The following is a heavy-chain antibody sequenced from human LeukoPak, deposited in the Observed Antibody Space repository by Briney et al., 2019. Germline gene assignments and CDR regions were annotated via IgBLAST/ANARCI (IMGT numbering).Heavy chain of an antibody. J-gene: IGHJ6*02. CDR2: IIPILGIA. CDR3: ARARGASGALTMFYYYGMDV. V-gene: IGHV1-69*04. CDR1: GGTFSSYA. D-gene: IGHD3-10*02. Sequence: SVKVSCKASGGTFSSYAISWVRRAPGQGLEWMGRIIPILGIANYAQKFQGRVTITADKSTSTAYMELSSLRSGDTAVYYCARARGASGALTMFYYYGMDVWGQGTTVTVSS.